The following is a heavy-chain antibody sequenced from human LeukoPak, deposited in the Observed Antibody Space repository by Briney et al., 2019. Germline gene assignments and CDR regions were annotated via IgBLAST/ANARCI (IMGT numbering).Heavy chain of an antibody. CDR2: IYYTGST. CDR3: AIFGSGGS. CDR1: GGSISSYY. D-gene: IGHD2-15*01. V-gene: IGHV4-4*07. J-gene: IGHJ5*02. Sequence: SETLSLTCTVSGGSISSYYWSWIRQPAGKGLEWIGRIYYTGSTNHNPSLKSRVSISVDTSKNQFSLKLNSVTTADTAMYYCAIFGSGGSWGQGTLVTVSS.